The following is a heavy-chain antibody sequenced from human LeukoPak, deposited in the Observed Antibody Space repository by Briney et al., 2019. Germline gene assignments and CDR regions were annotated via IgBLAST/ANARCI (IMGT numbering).Heavy chain of an antibody. CDR2: IGPNGGDI. V-gene: IGHV3-11*04. J-gene: IGHJ4*02. CDR3: ARGLFVAGSFFDS. Sequence: PGGSLRLSCAASGFPFSDYYMAWVRPAPGKGLEWLSSIGPNGGDIYYADSVKGRFTISRDNAKSSLYLQMTSLKAGDTAVYYCARGLFVAGSFFDSWGQGTLVTVSS. CDR1: GFPFSDYY. D-gene: IGHD1-26*01.